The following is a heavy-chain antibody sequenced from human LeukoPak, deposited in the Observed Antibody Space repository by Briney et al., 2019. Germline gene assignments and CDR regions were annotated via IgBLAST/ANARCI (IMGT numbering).Heavy chain of an antibody. CDR2: ISSSSDYI. CDR3: AKDGSPVVVVVENAFDI. Sequence: KAGGSLRLSCAASGFTFSSYNMNWVRQAPGKGLEWVSSISSSSDYIYYADSVKGRFTISRDNSKNTLYLQMNSLRAEDTAVYYCAKDGSPVVVVVENAFDIWGQGTMVTVTS. J-gene: IGHJ3*02. CDR1: GFTFSSYN. D-gene: IGHD2-15*01. V-gene: IGHV3-21*01.